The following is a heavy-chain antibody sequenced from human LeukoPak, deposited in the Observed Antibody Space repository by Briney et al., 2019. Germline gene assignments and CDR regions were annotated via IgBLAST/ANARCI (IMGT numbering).Heavy chain of an antibody. CDR1: GFSFSMYD. CDR2: ISSRSTYR. V-gene: IGHV3-21*06. CDR3: ARLGPGRDVSNSFDL. Sequence: GGSLSLSCEASGFSFSMYDMTWVRQAPGEGLEYVSSISSRSTYRFSADSVRGRFTIARDDAKNLLFLHMNSLRGDDTAVYYCARLGPGRDVSNSFDLWGQGTLVTVSS. D-gene: IGHD5-24*01. J-gene: IGHJ4*02.